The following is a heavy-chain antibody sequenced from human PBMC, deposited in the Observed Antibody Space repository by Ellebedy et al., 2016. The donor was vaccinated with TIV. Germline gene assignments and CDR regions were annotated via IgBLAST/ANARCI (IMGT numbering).Heavy chain of an antibody. CDR3: ARHAGASFDH. V-gene: IGHV4-31*11. Sequence: MPSETLSLTCAVSGGSISSGPHYWSWIRQHPERGLEWIGYIHSTGNTFYNPSLKSRVIISADTSKNLFSMTVHSVTAADTALYYCARHAGASFDHWGHGTLVTVSA. J-gene: IGHJ4*01. CDR2: IHSTGNT. CDR1: GGSISSGPHY. D-gene: IGHD2-2*01.